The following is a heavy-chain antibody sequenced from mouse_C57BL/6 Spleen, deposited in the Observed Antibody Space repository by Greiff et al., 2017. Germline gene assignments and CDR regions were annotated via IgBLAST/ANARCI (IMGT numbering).Heavy chain of an antibody. D-gene: IGHD2-13*01. Sequence: EVQLQESGAELVRPGASVKLSCTASGFNIKDDYMHWVKQRPEQGLEWIGWIDPENGDTEYASKFQGKATRTADTSSNTAYLQLSSLTSEDTAVYYCTPVTNYFDYWGQGTTLTVSS. J-gene: IGHJ2*01. V-gene: IGHV14-4*01. CDR2: IDPENGDT. CDR1: GFNIKDDY. CDR3: TPVTNYFDY.